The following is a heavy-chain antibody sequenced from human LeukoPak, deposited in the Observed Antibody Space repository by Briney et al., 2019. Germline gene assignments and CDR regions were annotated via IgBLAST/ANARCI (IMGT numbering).Heavy chain of an antibody. Sequence: GGSLRLSCAASRFTFSSYGMSWVRQAPGKGLEWVSAISGSGDSTYYADSVKGRFTISRDNSKNTLYLQMNSLRAEDTAVYYCAKGPSSSSRYYYYYMDVWGKGTTVTISS. J-gene: IGHJ6*03. CDR3: AKGPSSSSRYYYYYMDV. CDR1: RFTFSSYG. CDR2: ISGSGDST. V-gene: IGHV3-23*01. D-gene: IGHD6-13*01.